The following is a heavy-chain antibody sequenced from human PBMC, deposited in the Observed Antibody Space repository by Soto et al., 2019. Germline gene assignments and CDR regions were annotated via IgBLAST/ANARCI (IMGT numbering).Heavy chain of an antibody. CDR1: GLTVSSNY. J-gene: IGHJ6*02. CDR3: ATGAYRRSFYGMDV. D-gene: IGHD6-6*01. CDR2: IYSGGST. Sequence: EGSLRLSCAASGLTVSSNYMSWVRQAPGKGLEWVSVIYSGGSTYYADSVKGRFTISRDNSKNTLYLQMNSLRAEDTAVYYCATGAYRRSFYGMDVSGQVTTFTVSS. V-gene: IGHV3-53*01.